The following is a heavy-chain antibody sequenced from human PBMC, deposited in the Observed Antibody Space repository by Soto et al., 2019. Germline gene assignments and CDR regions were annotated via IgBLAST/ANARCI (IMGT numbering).Heavy chain of an antibody. CDR1: GFTFSSYA. J-gene: IGHJ4*02. Sequence: EVQLLESGGGLVQPGGSLRLSCAASGFTFSSYAMSWVRQAPGKGLEWVSAISGSGGSTYYADSVKGRFTISRDNSKNTLYLQMNSLSAEDTAVYYCAKDERGGWYHLTMDYWGQGTLVTVSS. D-gene: IGHD6-19*01. CDR2: ISGSGGST. V-gene: IGHV3-23*01. CDR3: AKDERGGWYHLTMDY.